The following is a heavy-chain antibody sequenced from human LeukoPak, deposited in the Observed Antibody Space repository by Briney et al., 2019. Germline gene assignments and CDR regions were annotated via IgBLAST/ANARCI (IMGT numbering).Heavy chain of an antibody. CDR3: ARTPVGARYLDY. CDR2: INPSGGST. J-gene: IGHJ4*02. CDR1: GYNFTSYY. Sequence: VASVKVSCKASGYNFTSYYMHWVRQAPGQGLERMGIINPSGGSTSYAQKFQGRVTMTRDMSTSTVYMELSSLRSEDTAVYYCARTPVGARYLDYWGQGTLVTVSS. V-gene: IGHV1-46*01. D-gene: IGHD1-26*01.